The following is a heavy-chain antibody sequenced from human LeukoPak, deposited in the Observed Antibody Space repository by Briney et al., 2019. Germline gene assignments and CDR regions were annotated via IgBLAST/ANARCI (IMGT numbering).Heavy chain of an antibody. V-gene: IGHV3-21*01. CDR3: AREAAGSTPDY. Sequence: GGSLRLSCAASGFTFSSYSMNWVRQAPGKGLEWVSSISSSSSYIYYADSVKGRLTISRDNAKNSLYLQMNSLRAEDTAVYYCAREAAGSTPDYWGQGTLVTVSS. D-gene: IGHD6-13*01. CDR1: GFTFSSYS. CDR2: ISSSSSYI. J-gene: IGHJ4*02.